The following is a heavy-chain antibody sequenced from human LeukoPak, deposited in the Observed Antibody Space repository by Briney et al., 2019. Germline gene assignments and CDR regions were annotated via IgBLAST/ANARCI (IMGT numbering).Heavy chain of an antibody. Sequence: SETLSLTCAVYGGSFSGYYWSWIRQPPGKGLEWIGEINHSGSTNYNPSLKSRVTISVDTSKNQLSLKLSSVTAADTAVYYCARRLRRGWFDPWGQGTLVTVSS. D-gene: IGHD1-14*01. CDR2: INHSGST. V-gene: IGHV4-34*01. J-gene: IGHJ5*02. CDR3: ARRLRRGWFDP. CDR1: GGSFSGYY.